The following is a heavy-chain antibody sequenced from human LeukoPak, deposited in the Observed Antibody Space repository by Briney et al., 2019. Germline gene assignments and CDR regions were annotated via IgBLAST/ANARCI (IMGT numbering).Heavy chain of an antibody. Sequence: GGSLRLSCAASGFTFTTFWMSWVRQAPVKGLEWVANIKQDGSERYYVDSVKGRFTISRDNAKNSLYLQMNSLRAEDTGVYYCAGSGWQVYLDYWGQGAMVTVSS. J-gene: IGHJ4*02. D-gene: IGHD6-19*01. CDR1: GFTFTTFW. CDR3: AGSGWQVYLDY. V-gene: IGHV3-7*01. CDR2: IKQDGSER.